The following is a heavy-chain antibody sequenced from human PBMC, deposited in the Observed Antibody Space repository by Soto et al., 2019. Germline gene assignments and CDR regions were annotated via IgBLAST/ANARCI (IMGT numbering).Heavy chain of an antibody. D-gene: IGHD6-13*01. J-gene: IGHJ5*02. Sequence: GASVKVSCKASGHTFTGYYMHWVRQAPGQGLEWMGWNNPNSGGTNYAQKFQGRVTMTRDTSISTAYMELSRLRSDDTAVYYCARDRTAAAGLAFDPWGQGTLVTVS. V-gene: IGHV1-2*02. CDR2: NNPNSGGT. CDR3: ARDRTAAAGLAFDP. CDR1: GHTFTGYY.